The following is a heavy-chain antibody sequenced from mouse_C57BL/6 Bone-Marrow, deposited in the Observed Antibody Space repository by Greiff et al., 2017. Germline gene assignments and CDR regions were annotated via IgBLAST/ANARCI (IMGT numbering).Heavy chain of an antibody. J-gene: IGHJ2*01. Sequence: EVKLVESGGGLVQPGGSLSLSCAASGFNFTDYYMSWVRQPPGKALEWLGFIRNKANGYTTEYSASVKGRFTISRDNSQSILYLQMNALRAEDSATYYCSSLSYYGSIPEYFDYWGQGTTLTVSS. CDR1: GFNFTDYY. V-gene: IGHV7-3*01. CDR3: SSLSYYGSIPEYFDY. CDR2: IRNKANGYTT. D-gene: IGHD1-1*01.